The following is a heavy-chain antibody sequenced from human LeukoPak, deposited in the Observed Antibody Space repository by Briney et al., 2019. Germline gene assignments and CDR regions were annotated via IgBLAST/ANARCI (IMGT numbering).Heavy chain of an antibody. CDR1: GGSFTNYY. CDR3: ARLNFRGGEALHFDY. Sequence: KPSETLSLACNVSGGSFTNYYWGWIRQPPGKGLELIGYIQSDVTTNYDSSLQSRVAISSDTSKIQLFLRLYSVTAADTVLYFCARLNFRGGEALHFDYWGQGTLVTVSS. CDR2: IQSDVTT. V-gene: IGHV4-4*09. D-gene: IGHD3-16*01. J-gene: IGHJ4*02.